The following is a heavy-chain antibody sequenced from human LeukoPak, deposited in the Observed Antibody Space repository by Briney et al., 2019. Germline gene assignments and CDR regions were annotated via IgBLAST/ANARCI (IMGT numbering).Heavy chain of an antibody. D-gene: IGHD1-20*01. Sequence: SETLSLACTVSGGSISSSTYYWAWIRQPPGKGLEWIGSIYYSGSTYYNPSLKSRVTISVDTSKNQFSRRRSSLTAADTAVYYCATTSNWNLNYSFDSWGQGTLVTVSS. CDR3: ATTSNWNLNYSFDS. V-gene: IGHV4-39*01. CDR1: GGSISSSTYY. J-gene: IGHJ4*02. CDR2: IYYSGST.